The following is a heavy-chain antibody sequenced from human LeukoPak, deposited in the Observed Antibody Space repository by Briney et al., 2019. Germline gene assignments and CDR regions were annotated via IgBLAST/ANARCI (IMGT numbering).Heavy chain of an antibody. CDR3: ARHEYCSGGSCRQDY. J-gene: IGHJ4*02. CDR2: IDPSDSYT. V-gene: IGHV5-10-1*01. D-gene: IGHD2-15*01. Sequence: GESLKISCKGSGYSFNSYWISWVRQMPGKGLEWMGRIDPSDSYTNYSPSFQGHVTISADKSISTAYLQWSSLKASDTAMYYCARHEYCSGGSCRQDYWGQGTLVTVSS. CDR1: GYSFNSYW.